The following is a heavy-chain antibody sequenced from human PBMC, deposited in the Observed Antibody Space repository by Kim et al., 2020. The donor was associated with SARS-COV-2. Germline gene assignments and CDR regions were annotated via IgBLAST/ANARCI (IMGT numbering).Heavy chain of an antibody. D-gene: IGHD3-9*01. CDR1: GGSISSSSYY. CDR2: IYYSGST. J-gene: IGHJ6*02. CDR3: ARLDYDILTGYYNSRYYGMDG. Sequence: SETLSLTCTVSGGSISSSSYYWGWIRQPPGKGLEWIGSIYYSGSTYYNPSLKSRVTISVDTSKNQFSLKLSSVTAADTAVYYCARLDYDILTGYYNSRYYGMDGWGQGTTVTVSS. V-gene: IGHV4-39*01.